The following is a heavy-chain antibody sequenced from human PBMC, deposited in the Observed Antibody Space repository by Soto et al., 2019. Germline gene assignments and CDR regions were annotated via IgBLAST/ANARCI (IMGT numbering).Heavy chain of an antibody. CDR3: AKDQVGGYYYDSSGYFLTLHAFDI. CDR2: ISGSGGST. V-gene: IGHV3-23*01. Sequence: GGSLSLSCAASGFTFSSYAMSWVRQAPGKGLEWVSAISGSGGSTYYADSVKGRFTISRDNSKNTLYLQMNSLRAEDTAVYYCAKDQVGGYYYDSSGYFLTLHAFDIWGQGTMVTVSS. CDR1: GFTFSSYA. J-gene: IGHJ3*02. D-gene: IGHD3-22*01.